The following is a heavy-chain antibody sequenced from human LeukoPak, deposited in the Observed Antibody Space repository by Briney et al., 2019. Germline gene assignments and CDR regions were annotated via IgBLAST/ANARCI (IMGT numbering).Heavy chain of an antibody. Sequence: PGGSLRLSCAASGFTFSSYGMHWVRQPPGKVLEWVSAISGSGGSTYYADCVKGRFTISRDNSKNTLYLQMNSLRAEDTAVYYCARVGGRNTIPFDYWGQGTLVTVSS. CDR3: ARVGGRNTIPFDY. D-gene: IGHD2-15*01. V-gene: IGHV3-23*01. J-gene: IGHJ4*02. CDR2: ISGSGGST. CDR1: GFTFSSYG.